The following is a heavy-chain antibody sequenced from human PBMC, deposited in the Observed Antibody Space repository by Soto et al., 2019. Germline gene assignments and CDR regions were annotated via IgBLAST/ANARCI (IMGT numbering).Heavy chain of an antibody. Sequence: QVQLVQSGTEVKKPGASVKVSCKASGGTFSRSGFHWVRQAPGQGLEWMGMIVPSVDTTNYAQKFQARVTISANQFTSTVYMELRSLRAEDTAVYYCARCPQPPDTADPYAVDVWGQGTRVIVSS. D-gene: IGHD5-18*01. CDR1: GGTFSRSG. CDR2: IVPSVDTT. J-gene: IGHJ6*02. V-gene: IGHV1-69*18. CDR3: ARCPQPPDTADPYAVDV.